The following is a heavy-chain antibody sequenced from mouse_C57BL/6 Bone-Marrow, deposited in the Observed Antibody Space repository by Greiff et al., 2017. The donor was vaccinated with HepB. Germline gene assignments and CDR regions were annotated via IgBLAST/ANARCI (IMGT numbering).Heavy chain of an antibody. D-gene: IGHD1-1*02. CDR2: ISSGGSYT. Sequence: DVKLVESGGDLVKPGGSLKLSCAASGFTFSSYGMSWVRQTPDKRLEWVATISSGGSYTYYPDSVKGRFTISRDNAKNTLYLQMSSLKSEDTAMYYCASPGGGYFDYWGQGTTLTVSS. CDR3: ASPGGGYFDY. J-gene: IGHJ2*01. V-gene: IGHV5-6*02. CDR1: GFTFSSYG.